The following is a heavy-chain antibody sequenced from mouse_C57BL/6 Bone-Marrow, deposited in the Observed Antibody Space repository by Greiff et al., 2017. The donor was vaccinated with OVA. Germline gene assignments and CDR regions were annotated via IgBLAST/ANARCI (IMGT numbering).Heavy chain of an antibody. J-gene: IGHJ4*01. Sequence: EVNLVESGGGLVKPGGSLKLSCAASGFTFSDYGMHWVRQAPEKGLEWVAYISSGSSTIYYADTVKGRFTISRDNAKNTLFLQMTSLRSEDTAMYYCARLRRSHYAMDYWGQGTSVTVSS. CDR2: ISSGSSTI. D-gene: IGHD2-4*01. CDR3: ARLRRSHYAMDY. CDR1: GFTFSDYG. V-gene: IGHV5-17*01.